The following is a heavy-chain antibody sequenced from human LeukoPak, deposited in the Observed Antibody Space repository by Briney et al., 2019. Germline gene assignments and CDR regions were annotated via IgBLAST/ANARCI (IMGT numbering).Heavy chain of an antibody. J-gene: IGHJ3*02. CDR2: IYHSGST. Sequence: SETLSLTCTVSGYSISSGYYWGWIRQPPGKGLEWIGSIYHSGSTYYNPSLKSRVTISVDTSKNQFSLKLNSVIAADTAVFYCARDLAEYSSSDDAFDIWGQGTMVTVSS. D-gene: IGHD6-6*01. CDR1: GYSISSGYY. V-gene: IGHV4-38-2*02. CDR3: ARDLAEYSSSDDAFDI.